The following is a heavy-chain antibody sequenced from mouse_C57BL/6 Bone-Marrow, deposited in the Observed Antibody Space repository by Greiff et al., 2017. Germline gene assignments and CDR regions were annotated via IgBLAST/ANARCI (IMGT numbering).Heavy chain of an antibody. J-gene: IGHJ1*03. CDR1: AYTFTSYG. V-gene: IGHV1-81*01. CDR3: ARWSGYFDV. CDR2: IYPRSGNT. Sequence: QVHVKQSGAELARPGASVKLSCKASAYTFTSYGISWVKQRTGQGLEWIGEIYPRSGNTYYNEKFKGKATLTADKSSSTAYMELRSLTSEDSAVYFCARWSGYFDVWGTGTTVTVSS.